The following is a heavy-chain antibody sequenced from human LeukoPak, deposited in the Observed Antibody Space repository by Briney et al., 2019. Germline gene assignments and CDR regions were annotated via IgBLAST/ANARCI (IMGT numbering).Heavy chain of an antibody. CDR1: GYTFTNYA. CDR2: ISAYNTNT. Sequence: GASVKVSCKASGYTFTNYAISWVRQAPGQGLEWMGWISAYNTNTNYAQNLQGRVTMITDTSTSTAYMELRSLRSDDTAVYYCARVVVGESVVPIAGYFDYWGQGTLVIVSS. V-gene: IGHV1-18*01. D-gene: IGHD2-2*01. CDR3: ARVVVGESVVPIAGYFDY. J-gene: IGHJ4*02.